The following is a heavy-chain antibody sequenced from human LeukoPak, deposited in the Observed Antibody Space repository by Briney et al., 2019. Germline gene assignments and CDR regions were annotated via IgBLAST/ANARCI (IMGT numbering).Heavy chain of an antibody. Sequence: GGSLRLSCAASGFTFSSYGMHWVRQAPGKGLEWVAVISYDGSNKYYADSVKGRFTISRDNSKNTLYLQMNSLRAEDTAVYYCAKDEDGAFDPWGQGTLVTVSS. CDR1: GFTFSSYG. V-gene: IGHV3-30*18. J-gene: IGHJ5*02. CDR3: AKDEDGAFDP. D-gene: IGHD5-24*01. CDR2: ISYDGSNK.